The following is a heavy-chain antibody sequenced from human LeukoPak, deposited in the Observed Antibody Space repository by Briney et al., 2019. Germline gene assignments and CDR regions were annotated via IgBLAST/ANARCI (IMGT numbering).Heavy chain of an antibody. J-gene: IGHJ6*02. CDR3: ARTSRFYGMDV. CDR1: GFTFSSYS. V-gene: IGHV3-21*01. D-gene: IGHD2-2*01. Sequence: GGSLRLSCAASGFTFSSYSMNWVRQAPGKGLEWVSSISSSSYIYYADSVKGRFTISRDNAKNSLYLQMNSLRAEDTAVYYCARTSRFYGMDVWGQGTTVTVSS. CDR2: ISSSSYI.